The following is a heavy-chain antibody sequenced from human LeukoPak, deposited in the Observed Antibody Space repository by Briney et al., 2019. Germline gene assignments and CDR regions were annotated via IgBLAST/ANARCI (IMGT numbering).Heavy chain of an antibody. CDR3: AREYCSGGSCYSHNWFDP. J-gene: IGHJ5*02. CDR2: IYHSGRT. Sequence: PSETLSLTCTVSGYSISSGYYWGWIRQPPGKGLEWIGSIYHSGRTFYNPSLKSRVTISVDTSKNQFPLKLSSVTAADTAVYYCAREYCSGGSCYSHNWFDPWGQGTLVTVSS. D-gene: IGHD2-15*01. CDR1: GYSISSGYY. V-gene: IGHV4-38-2*02.